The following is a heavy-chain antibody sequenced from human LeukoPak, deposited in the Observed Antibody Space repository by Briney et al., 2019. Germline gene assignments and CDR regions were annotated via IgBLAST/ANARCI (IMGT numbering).Heavy chain of an antibody. Sequence: SETLSLTCTVSGGSISSSSYYWGWIRQPPGKGLEWIGSIYYSGSTYYNPSLKSRVTISVDTSKNQFSLKLSSVTAADTAVYYCARAKNPYYYDSSGYYAALDCWGQGTLVSVSS. V-gene: IGHV4-39*07. CDR2: IYYSGST. CDR1: GGSISSSSYY. J-gene: IGHJ4*02. CDR3: ARAKNPYYYDSSGYYAALDC. D-gene: IGHD3-22*01.